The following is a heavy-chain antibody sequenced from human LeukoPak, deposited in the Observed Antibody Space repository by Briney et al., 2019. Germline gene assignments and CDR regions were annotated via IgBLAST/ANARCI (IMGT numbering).Heavy chain of an antibody. J-gene: IGHJ4*02. CDR2: ISTSSSYI. V-gene: IGHV3-21*01. CDR1: GFSFSSYT. CDR3: ARDHYYDSSGNYYGGYYFDY. Sequence: PGRSLRLSCAASGFSFSSYTMNWVRQAPGKGLEWVSSISTSSSYIYYADSVKGRFTISRDNARNSLYLQMNSLRAEDTAVYYCARDHYYDSSGNYYGGYYFDYWGQGTLVTVSS. D-gene: IGHD3-22*01.